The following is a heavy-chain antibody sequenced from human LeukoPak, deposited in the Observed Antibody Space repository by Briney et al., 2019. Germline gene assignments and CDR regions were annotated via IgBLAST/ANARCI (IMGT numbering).Heavy chain of an antibody. D-gene: IGHD6-19*01. CDR2: IRSKANTYAT. CDR3: TRHGVAGIDY. V-gene: IGHV3-73*01. CDR1: GFTFSGSA. Sequence: PGGSLRLSCAASGFTFSGSAMHWVRQASGKGLEWVGRIRSKANTYATAYAASVKGRFSISRDDSKNTAYLQLNSLKTEDTAVYYCTRHGVAGIDYWGQGTLVTVSS. J-gene: IGHJ4*02.